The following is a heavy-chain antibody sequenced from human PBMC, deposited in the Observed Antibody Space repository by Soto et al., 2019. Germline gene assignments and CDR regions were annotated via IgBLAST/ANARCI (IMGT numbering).Heavy chain of an antibody. CDR2: ISSGASII. D-gene: IGHD5-18*01. CDR1: GFTFSNYE. J-gene: IGHJ4*02. CDR3: ASHGYTSGYSRPRH. Sequence: VGSLRLSCVASGFTFSNYEIKWVRHAPGKGLEWISYISSGASIIYYADSVKGRFTISRDNAKKSVYLQMNNLRDEDTAVYYCASHGYTSGYSRPRHWGQGTLVTVSS. V-gene: IGHV3-48*03.